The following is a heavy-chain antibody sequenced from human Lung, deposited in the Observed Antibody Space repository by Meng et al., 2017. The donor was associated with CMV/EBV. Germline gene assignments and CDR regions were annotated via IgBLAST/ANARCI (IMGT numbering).Heavy chain of an antibody. CDR3: ARDGAVPAAISHVHH. J-gene: IGHJ1*01. V-gene: IGHV3-74*01. Sequence: GEXXTISCAASGFTFSSYWMHWVRQAPGKGLVWVSRINSDGSSTSYADSVKGRFTISRDNAKNTLYLQTNSLRAEDTAVYYCARDGAVPAAISHVHHWGQGTLVTVSS. CDR1: GFTFSSYW. D-gene: IGHD2-2*01. CDR2: INSDGSST.